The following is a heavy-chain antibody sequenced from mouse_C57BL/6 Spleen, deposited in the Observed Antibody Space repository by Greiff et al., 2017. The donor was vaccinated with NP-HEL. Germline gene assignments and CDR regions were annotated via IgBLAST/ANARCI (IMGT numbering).Heavy chain of an antibody. Sequence: VQLQQSGPELVKPGASVKISCKASGYAFSSSWMNWVKQRPGKGLEWIGRIYPGDGDTNYNGKFKGKATLTADKSSSTAYMQLSSLTSEDSAVYFCAKGGANWDDYWGQSTTLTVSS. V-gene: IGHV1-82*01. CDR2: IYPGDGDT. D-gene: IGHD4-1*01. CDR1: GYAFSSSW. CDR3: AKGGANWDDY. J-gene: IGHJ2*01.